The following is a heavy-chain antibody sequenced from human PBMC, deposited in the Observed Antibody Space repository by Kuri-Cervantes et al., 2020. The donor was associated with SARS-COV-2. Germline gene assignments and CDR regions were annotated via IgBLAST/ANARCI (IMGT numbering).Heavy chain of an antibody. J-gene: IGHJ4*02. CDR3: ARGGVGITVDY. D-gene: IGHD3-3*01. Sequence: GESLKISCAASGFTFSDYYMSWIRQAPGKGLEWVSYISSSSSYTNYADSVKGRFTISRDNAKNSLYLQMNSLRAEDTAVYYRARGGVGITVDYWGQGTLVTVSS. CDR2: ISSSSSYT. V-gene: IGHV3-11*06. CDR1: GFTFSDYY.